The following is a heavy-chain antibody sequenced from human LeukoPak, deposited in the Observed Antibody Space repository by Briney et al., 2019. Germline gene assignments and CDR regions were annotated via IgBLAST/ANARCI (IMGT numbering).Heavy chain of an antibody. CDR1: GYPFNTYG. D-gene: IGHD2-2*01. CDR3: ARDYQLLLLWDCFDP. V-gene: IGHV1-18*01. Sequence: ASVKVSCKASGYPFNTYGISWVRQAPGQGLEWMGWVSADNGETNYAQKFQGRVTMTTDTSTSTAYMEPRSLRSDDTAVYYCARDYQLLLLWDCFDPWGQGTLVSVSS. J-gene: IGHJ5*02. CDR2: VSADNGET.